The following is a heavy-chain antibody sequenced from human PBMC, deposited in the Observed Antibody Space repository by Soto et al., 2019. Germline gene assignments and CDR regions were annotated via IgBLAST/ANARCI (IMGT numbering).Heavy chain of an antibody. CDR1: GGTFSSYA. J-gene: IGHJ4*02. D-gene: IGHD6-19*01. V-gene: IGHV1-69*10. CDR3: AVATSSGWSRYFDY. Sequence: ASVKVSCKASGGTFSSYAISWVRQAPGQGLEWMGGIIPILGTANYAQKFQGRVTITADKSTSTAYMELSSLRSEDTAVYYCAVATSSGWSRYFDYWGQGTLVTVSS. CDR2: IIPILGTA.